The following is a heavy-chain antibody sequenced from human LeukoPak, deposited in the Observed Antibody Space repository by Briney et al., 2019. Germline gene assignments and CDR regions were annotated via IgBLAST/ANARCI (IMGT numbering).Heavy chain of an antibody. CDR2: IIPIFGTA. V-gene: IGHV1-69*05. D-gene: IGHD6-13*01. CDR3: AREVSAAAPLRRAFDI. J-gene: IGHJ3*02. CDR1: GGTFSSYA. Sequence: SVKVSCKASGGTFSSYAISWVQQAPGQGLEEMGRIIPIFGTANYAQKFQGRVTITTDESTSTAYMELSSLRSEDTAVYYCAREVSAAAPLRRAFDIWRQGTMVTVSS.